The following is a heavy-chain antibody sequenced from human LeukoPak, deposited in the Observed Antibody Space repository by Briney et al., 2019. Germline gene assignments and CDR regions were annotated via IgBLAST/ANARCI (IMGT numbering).Heavy chain of an antibody. D-gene: IGHD6-13*01. CDR1: GFTFSSYG. V-gene: IGHV3-33*01. CDR3: ARDLGAATDY. J-gene: IGHJ4*02. CDR2: IWYDGSNK. Sequence: GGSLRLSCAASGFTFSSYGMHWVRQAQGQGLEWVAVIWYDGSNKYYADSVKGRFTISRDNSKNTLYLQMNSLRAEDTAVYYCARDLGAATDYWGQGTLVTVSS.